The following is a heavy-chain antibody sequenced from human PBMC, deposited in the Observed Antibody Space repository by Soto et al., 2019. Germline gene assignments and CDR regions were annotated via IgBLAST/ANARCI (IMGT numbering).Heavy chain of an antibody. V-gene: IGHV1-69*01. CDR1: GGSFNRHT. D-gene: IGHD2-2*01. Sequence: QVQLVQSGAEVRKPGSSVRVSCKASGGSFNRHTISWVRQAPGQGLEWMGGIIPIFGTANYAQKFQGRVTITADESTSTAYMELSSLRSEDTAVYYCARDCSSTSCYAPYYYYGMDVWGQGTTVTVSS. CDR2: IIPIFGTA. J-gene: IGHJ6*02. CDR3: ARDCSSTSCYAPYYYYGMDV.